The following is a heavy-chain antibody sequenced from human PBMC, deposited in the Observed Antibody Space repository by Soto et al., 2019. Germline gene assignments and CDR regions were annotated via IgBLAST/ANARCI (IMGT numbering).Heavy chain of an antibody. CDR1: GYTFSSFG. V-gene: IGHV1-18*01. D-gene: IGHD2-21*02. CDR2: ISTYNGNT. J-gene: IGHJ5*02. CDR3: ARDHRGGNSGGRIDP. Sequence: QVQLVQSGAEVKKPGASVKVSCKASGYTFSSFGITWVRQAPGQGLEWMGWISTYNGNTKYAQRFQGRVTMTTDTSMSTAYMKLRSLRSDDTAVYYCARDHRGGNSGGRIDPWGQGTLVSVSS.